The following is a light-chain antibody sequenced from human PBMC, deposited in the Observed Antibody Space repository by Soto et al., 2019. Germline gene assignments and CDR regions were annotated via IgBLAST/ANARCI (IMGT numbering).Light chain of an antibody. Sequence: QSVLTQPASVSGSPGQSITISCTGTSSDVGSYNLVSWYQQHPGKAPKLMIYDGSKRPSGVSNRFSGSKSGNTASLTISGLQAEDEADYYCCSYAGSSTSVVFGGGTKVTVL. V-gene: IGLV2-23*01. CDR3: CSYAGSSTSVV. J-gene: IGLJ2*01. CDR1: SSDVGSYNL. CDR2: DGS.